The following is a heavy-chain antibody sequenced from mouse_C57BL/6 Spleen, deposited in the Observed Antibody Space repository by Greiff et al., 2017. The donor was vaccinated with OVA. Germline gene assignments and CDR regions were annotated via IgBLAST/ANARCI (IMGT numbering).Heavy chain of an antibody. Sequence: VQLQQPGAELVKPGASVKMSCKASGYTFTSYWITWVKQRPGQGLEWIGDIYPGSGSTNYNEKFKSKATLTVDKSSSTAYMQLSSLTSEDSAVYYCARTTVASDWGQGTTLTVSS. CDR2: IYPGSGST. V-gene: IGHV1-55*01. CDR1: GYTFTSYW. D-gene: IGHD1-1*01. CDR3: ARTTVASD. J-gene: IGHJ2*01.